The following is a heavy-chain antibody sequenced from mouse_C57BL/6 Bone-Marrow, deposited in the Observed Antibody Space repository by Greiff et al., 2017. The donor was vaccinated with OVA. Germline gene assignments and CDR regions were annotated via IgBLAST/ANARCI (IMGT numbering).Heavy chain of an antibody. J-gene: IGHJ3*01. Sequence: VQLQQSGAELVRPGASVKLSCTASGFNIKDDYMHWVKQRPEQGLEWIGWVDPANGDTEYASKFQGKATITADTSSNTSYLHRSSLTSEDTPVYYCTTYITTVVATPFAYWGQGTLVTVSA. CDR3: TTYITTVVATPFAY. CDR2: VDPANGDT. CDR1: GFNIKDDY. D-gene: IGHD1-1*01. V-gene: IGHV14-4*01.